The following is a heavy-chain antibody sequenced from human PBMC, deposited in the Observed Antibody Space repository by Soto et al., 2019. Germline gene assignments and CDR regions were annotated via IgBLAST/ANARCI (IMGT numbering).Heavy chain of an antibody. J-gene: IGHJ4*02. Sequence: GGSLRLSCAASGFTFSSYGMHWVRQAPGKGLEWVAVIWYDGSNKYYADSVKGRFTITRDNSKNTLYLQMNSLRAEDTAVYYCARDSKPRSSSWFDYWGQGTLVTVSS. CDR3: ARDSKPRSSSWFDY. CDR2: IWYDGSNK. V-gene: IGHV3-33*01. CDR1: GFTFSSYG. D-gene: IGHD6-13*01.